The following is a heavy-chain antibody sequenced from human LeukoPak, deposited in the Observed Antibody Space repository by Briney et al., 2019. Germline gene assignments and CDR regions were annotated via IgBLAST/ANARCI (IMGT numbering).Heavy chain of an antibody. Sequence: PSETLSLTCTVSGGSISSSSYYWGWIRQPPGQGLEWMGSIYYSGSNYYNPSLKSRVTISVDTSKNQFSLKLSSVTAADTAVYYCARHLEHWLGNNWFDPWGQGTLVTVSS. CDR1: GGSISSSSYY. CDR2: IYYSGSN. J-gene: IGHJ5*02. CDR3: ARHLEHWLGNNWFDP. D-gene: IGHD6-19*01. V-gene: IGHV4-39*01.